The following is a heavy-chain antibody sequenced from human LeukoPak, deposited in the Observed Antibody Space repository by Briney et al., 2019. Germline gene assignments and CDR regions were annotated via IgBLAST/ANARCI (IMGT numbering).Heavy chain of an antibody. V-gene: IGHV1-69*06. CDR2: IIPIFGTA. J-gene: IGHJ3*02. CDR1: GGTFSSYA. CDR3: ARTRRPKDAFDI. Sequence: GASVEVSCKASGGTFSSYAISWVRQAPGQGLEWMGGIIPIFGTANYAQKFQGRVTITADKSTSTAYMELSSLRSEDTAVYYCARTRRPKDAFDIWGQGTMVTVSS.